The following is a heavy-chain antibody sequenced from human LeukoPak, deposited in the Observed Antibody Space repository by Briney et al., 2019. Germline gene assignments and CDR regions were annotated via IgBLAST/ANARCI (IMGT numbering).Heavy chain of an antibody. CDR1: GFTFSSYA. CDR3: AKELGTKIVGFLNAFDI. CDR2: ISGSGGST. D-gene: IGHD3-22*01. Sequence: GGSLRLSCAASGFTFSSYAMSWVRQAPGKGLEWVSAISGSGGSTYYADSVKGRFTISRDNSKNTLYLQMNSLRAEDTAVYYCAKELGTKIVGFLNAFDIWGQGTMVTVSS. V-gene: IGHV3-23*01. J-gene: IGHJ3*02.